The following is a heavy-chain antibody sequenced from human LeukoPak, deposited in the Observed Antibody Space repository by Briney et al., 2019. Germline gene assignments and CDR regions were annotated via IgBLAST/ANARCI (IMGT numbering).Heavy chain of an antibody. CDR1: GFTFSSYA. V-gene: IGHV3-23*01. J-gene: IGHJ4*02. CDR3: AKGSYYDSSGSFYFDY. CDR2: ISGSGDNT. Sequence: GGSLRLSCAASGFTFSSYAMSWVRQAPGKGLEWVSGISGSGDNTYYADSVKGRFTISRDNSRNTLYVQVNSLGTEDTAAHYCAKGSYYDSSGSFYFDYWGQGTLVTVSS. D-gene: IGHD3-22*01.